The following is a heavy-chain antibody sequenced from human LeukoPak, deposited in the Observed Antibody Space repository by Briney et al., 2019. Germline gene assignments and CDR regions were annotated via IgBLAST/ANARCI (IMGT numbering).Heavy chain of an antibody. CDR3: ATFDLNGDNDF. Sequence: GGSLRLSCAASGFTFSRFWMNWVRQVPGKGLEWVANINEDGSQKYYVDSVKGRFTISRDNAKNSLSLQMNSLRAEDTAIYCCATFDLNGDNDFWGQGALVTVSS. V-gene: IGHV3-7*01. J-gene: IGHJ4*02. CDR2: INEDGSQK. CDR1: GFTFSRFW. D-gene: IGHD4-23*01.